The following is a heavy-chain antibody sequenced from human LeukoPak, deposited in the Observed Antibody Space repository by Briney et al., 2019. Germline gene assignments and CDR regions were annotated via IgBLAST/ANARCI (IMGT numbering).Heavy chain of an antibody. CDR1: GYTFTGYY. D-gene: IGHD3-10*01. CDR3: ARDSPSEYYYGSESYGTYFDY. Sequence: ASVKVSCKASGYTFTGYYMHWVRQAPGQGLEWMGWINPNSGGTNYAQKFQGRVTMTRDTSISTAYMGLSRLRSDDTAVYYCARDSPSEYYYGSESYGTYFDYWGQGTLVTVSS. J-gene: IGHJ4*02. V-gene: IGHV1-2*02. CDR2: INPNSGGT.